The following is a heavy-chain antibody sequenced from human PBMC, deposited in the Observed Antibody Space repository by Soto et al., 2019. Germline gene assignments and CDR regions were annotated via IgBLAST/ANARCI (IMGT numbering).Heavy chain of an antibody. V-gene: IGHV4-31*11. CDR3: AREETGNDALDI. CDR1: GGSLRSATYY. Sequence: PSETLSLTCAVSGGSLRSATYYWSWTRQHPGKGLEWIGYFYHSGSTYYKPSLRSRVTISLDTSKNQFSLNLRSGTDADTAIYYCAREETGNDALDIWGQGTLVTVSS. J-gene: IGHJ3*02. D-gene: IGHD1-1*01. CDR2: FYHSGST.